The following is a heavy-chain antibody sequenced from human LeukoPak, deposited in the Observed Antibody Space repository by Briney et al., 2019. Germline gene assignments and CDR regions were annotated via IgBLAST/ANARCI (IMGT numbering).Heavy chain of an antibody. Sequence: GASVKVSCKASGYTFTGYYMHWVRQAPGQGLEWMGWINPNSGGTNYAQKFQGRVTMTRDTSISTAYMELSRLRSDDTAVYYCARVRGGYSRGGVDYWGQGTLVTVSS. CDR3: ARVRGGYSRGGVDY. J-gene: IGHJ4*02. CDR1: GYTFTGYY. V-gene: IGHV1-2*02. CDR2: INPNSGGT. D-gene: IGHD6-19*01.